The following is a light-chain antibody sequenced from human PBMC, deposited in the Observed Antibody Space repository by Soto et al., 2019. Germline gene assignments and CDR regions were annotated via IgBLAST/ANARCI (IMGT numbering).Light chain of an antibody. Sequence: DIQMTQSPSTVSASVGDRVTLTCRASQTIGRWLAWYQQKPGKAPELLIYDVSNLESGVPSRFSGSGSGTEFTLTISSLQPDDFATYYCQHYKNYASCAFGQGTKVDIK. CDR3: QHYKNYASCA. CDR1: QTIGRW. J-gene: IGKJ1*01. CDR2: DVS. V-gene: IGKV1-5*01.